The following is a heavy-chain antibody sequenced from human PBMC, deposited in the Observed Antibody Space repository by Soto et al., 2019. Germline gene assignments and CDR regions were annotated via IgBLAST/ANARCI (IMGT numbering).Heavy chain of an antibody. Sequence: PSETLSLTCTVSGGSISDYYWSWIRQPPGKGLEWIGYIYYSGSTNYNPSLKSRVTISVDTSKNQFSLKLSSVTAADTAVYYCARTPLYGDYGKYYYYYYMDVWGKGTTVTVSS. CDR1: GGSISDYY. CDR3: ARTPLYGDYGKYYYYYYMDV. V-gene: IGHV4-59*08. J-gene: IGHJ6*03. D-gene: IGHD4-17*01. CDR2: IYYSGST.